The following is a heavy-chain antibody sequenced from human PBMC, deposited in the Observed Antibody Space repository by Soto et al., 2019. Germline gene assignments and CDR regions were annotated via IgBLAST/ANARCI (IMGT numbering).Heavy chain of an antibody. J-gene: IGHJ3*01. CDR3: AHVVITFGGVVADDAFDV. Sequence: SGPRGEPTETLTLTCTFSGFSLTTRGVGVGWIRQPPGKALEWLAVIYWDDDKRYSPSLKTRLILTKDTSKNQVVLTMTNMDSVDTATYFCAHVVITFGGVVADDAFDVWGQGTMVTVSS. CDR2: IYWDDDK. V-gene: IGHV2-5*02. D-gene: IGHD3-16*02. CDR1: GFSLTTRGVG.